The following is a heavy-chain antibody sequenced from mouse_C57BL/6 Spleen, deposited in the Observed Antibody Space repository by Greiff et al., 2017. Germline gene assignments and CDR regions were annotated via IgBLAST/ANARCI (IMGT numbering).Heavy chain of an antibody. CDR2: ISYDGSN. V-gene: IGHV3-6*01. Sequence: EVKLMESGPGLVKPSQSLSLTCSVTGYSITSGYYWNWIRQFPGNKLEWMGYISYDGSNNYNPSLKNRISITRDTSKNQFFLKLNSVTTEDTATYYCARGHYHYYAMDYWGQGTSVTVSS. CDR1: GYSITSGYY. D-gene: IGHD6-1*01. CDR3: ARGHYHYYAMDY. J-gene: IGHJ4*01.